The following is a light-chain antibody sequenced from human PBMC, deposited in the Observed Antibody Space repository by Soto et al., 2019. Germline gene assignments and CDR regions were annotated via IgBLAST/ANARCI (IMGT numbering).Light chain of an antibody. J-gene: IGKJ4*01. V-gene: IGKV3-11*01. CDR2: DAS. CDR3: QQRSNWPLT. CDR1: QSVSSY. Sequence: EIVLTQSPATLSLSPGERATLSCRASQSVSSYLAWYQQKPGQAPRLLIYDASNRATGIPARFSGSGSGTDFTLTTSSVEPEDFAFYYWQQRSNWPLTFGGGTKVEIK.